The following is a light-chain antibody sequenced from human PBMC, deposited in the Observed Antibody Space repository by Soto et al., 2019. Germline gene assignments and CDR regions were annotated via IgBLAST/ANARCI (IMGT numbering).Light chain of an antibody. Sequence: DIVMTQSPLSLPVTPGEPASISCRSSQSLLHSNGYNYLDWYLQKPGQSPQLLIYMGSNRASGVPDRFSGSGSGTDFTLKISRVEAEDVGVYYCMQVLHTWTSGQGTKVEIK. CDR3: MQVLHTWT. J-gene: IGKJ1*01. CDR1: QSLLHSNGYNY. V-gene: IGKV2-28*01. CDR2: MGS.